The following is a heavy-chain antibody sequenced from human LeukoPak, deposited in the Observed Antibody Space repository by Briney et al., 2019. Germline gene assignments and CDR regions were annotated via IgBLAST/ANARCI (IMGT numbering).Heavy chain of an antibody. J-gene: IGHJ5*02. CDR1: GYTFTSYG. V-gene: IGHV1-18*01. CDR3: ARVLGIVIVPAARAKWFDP. CDR2: ISAYNGNT. D-gene: IGHD2-2*01. Sequence: ASVKVSCKASGYTFTSYGISWVRQAPGQGLEWMGWISAYNGNTNYAQKLQGRVTMTTDTSTSTAYMELRSLRSDDTAVYYCARVLGIVIVPAARAKWFDPWGQGTLVTVSS.